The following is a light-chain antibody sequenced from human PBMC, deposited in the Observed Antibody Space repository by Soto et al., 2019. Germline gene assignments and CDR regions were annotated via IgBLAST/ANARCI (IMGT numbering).Light chain of an antibody. Sequence: DIVLTQSPGTLSLSPGERATLSCRASQSIPSNYLAWYQQKPGQAPRLLIHGASSRATGIPDRFSGSGSGTAFTLTISRLEPEDFAVYYCQLYGTSPPRYTFGLGNKLEIK. CDR2: GAS. CDR3: QLYGTSPPRYT. CDR1: QSIPSNY. V-gene: IGKV3-20*01. J-gene: IGKJ2*01.